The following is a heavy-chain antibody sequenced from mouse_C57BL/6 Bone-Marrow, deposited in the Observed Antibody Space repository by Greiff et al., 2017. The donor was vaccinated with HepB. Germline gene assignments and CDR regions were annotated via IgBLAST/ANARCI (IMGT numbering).Heavy chain of an antibody. J-gene: IGHJ2*01. Sequence: VKLQESGPELVKPGASVKISCKASGYAFSSSWMNWVKQRPGKGLEWIGRIYPGDGDTNYNGKFKGKATLTADKSSSTAYMQLSSLTSEDSAVYFCARGDYYGRFDYWGQGTTLTVSS. CDR1: GYAFSSSW. CDR3: ARGDYYGRFDY. D-gene: IGHD1-1*01. V-gene: IGHV1-82*01. CDR2: IYPGDGDT.